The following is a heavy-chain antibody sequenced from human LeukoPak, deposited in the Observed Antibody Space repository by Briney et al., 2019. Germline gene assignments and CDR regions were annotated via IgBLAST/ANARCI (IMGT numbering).Heavy chain of an antibody. CDR3: ARHYGSGNPDAFDI. CDR2: IYYNGNT. D-gene: IGHD3-10*01. CDR1: GGSISSYY. V-gene: IGHV4-59*08. J-gene: IGHJ3*02. Sequence: PSETLSLTCTVSGGSISSYYWSWIRQPPGKGLEWIGYIYYNGNTNYNPSLKSQLTISVDTSKNQFSLKLSSVTAADTAVYYCARHYGSGNPDAFDIWGQGTMVIVSS.